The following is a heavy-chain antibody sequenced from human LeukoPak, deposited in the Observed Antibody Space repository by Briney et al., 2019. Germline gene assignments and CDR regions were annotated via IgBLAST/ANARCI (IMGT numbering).Heavy chain of an antibody. J-gene: IGHJ4*02. CDR2: INFSGAHT. CDR1: GFTFSSYA. CDR3: AKDDSGTFDHFDY. D-gene: IGHD1-26*01. V-gene: IGHV3-23*01. Sequence: GGSLRLSCAASGFTFSSYAMSWVRQAPGKGLEWVAGINFSGAHTYYADSVKGRSTIPRDNSKNTLSLQINSLRAEDTAVYYCAKDDSGTFDHFDYWGQGTLVTVSS.